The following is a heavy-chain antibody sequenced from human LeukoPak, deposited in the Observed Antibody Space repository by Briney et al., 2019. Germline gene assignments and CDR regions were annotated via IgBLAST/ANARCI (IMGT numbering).Heavy chain of an antibody. CDR2: LYSGGST. CDR1: GFVFSSNY. V-gene: IGHV3-66*01. J-gene: IGHJ4*02. CDR3: VRDETWLQFAY. D-gene: IGHD5-24*01. Sequence: PGGSLRLSCAASGFVFSSNYMSWVRQAPGKGLEWVSALYSGGSTYYADSVRGRFTISRDNSKNTLYLHMNRLRAEDTAMYYCVRDETWLQFAYWGQGTLVTVSS.